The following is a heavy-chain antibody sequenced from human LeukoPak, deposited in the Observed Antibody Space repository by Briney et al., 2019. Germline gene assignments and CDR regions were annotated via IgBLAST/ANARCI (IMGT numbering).Heavy chain of an antibody. CDR1: RFTFSSYG. CDR2: IWYDGSDK. J-gene: IGHJ4*02. Sequence: GGSLTLSCAASRFTFSSYGMHWVRQAPGKGLEWVTFIWYDGSDKYYADSVKGRFTISRDNSKNTLYLQMNSLRPEDTVVYYCAKERSATGIERYFDYWGQGTLVTVSA. CDR3: AKERSATGIERYFDY. D-gene: IGHD1-1*01. V-gene: IGHV3-30*02.